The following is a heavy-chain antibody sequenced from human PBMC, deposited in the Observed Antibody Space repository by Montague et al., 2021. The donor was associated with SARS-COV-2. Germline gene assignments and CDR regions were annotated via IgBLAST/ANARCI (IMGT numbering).Heavy chain of an antibody. CDR1: GFSFSSYE. D-gene: IGHD2-15*01. CDR2: ISSGGGSSI. Sequence: SLRLSCAASGFSFSSYEMNWARQAPGKGLEWISYISSGGGSSIHXADSVRGRFTISRANAKNSLYLQMNGLRAEDTAIYYCARDVDPNSWDGMDVWGQGTTVTVSS. V-gene: IGHV3-48*03. J-gene: IGHJ6*02. CDR3: ARDVDPNSWDGMDV.